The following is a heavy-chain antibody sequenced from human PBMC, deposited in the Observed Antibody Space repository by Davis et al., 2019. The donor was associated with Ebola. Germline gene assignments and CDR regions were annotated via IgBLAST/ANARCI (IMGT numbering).Heavy chain of an antibody. CDR3: ARLVVTPAGYYYGMDV. J-gene: IGHJ6*02. V-gene: IGHV5-10-1*01. D-gene: IGHD4-23*01. CDR1: GYSFTSYW. CDR2: IDLSDSYT. Sequence: GESLKISCKGSGYSFTSYWISWVRQMPGKGLEWMGRIDLSDSYTNYSPSFQGHVTISADKSISTAYLQWSSLKASDTAMYYCARLVVTPAGYYYGMDVWGQGTTVTVSS.